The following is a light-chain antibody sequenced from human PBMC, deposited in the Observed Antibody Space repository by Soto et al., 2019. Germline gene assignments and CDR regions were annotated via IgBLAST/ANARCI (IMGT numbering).Light chain of an antibody. Sequence: DIQMTQSPSTLSASVGDRVTITCRASQSISSWLAWYQQKPGKAPKLLIYDASSLESGVPSRFSGSVSGTEFTLTISSLQPDDFATYYCQQYNSYPGTFGQGTKVEIK. V-gene: IGKV1-5*01. CDR1: QSISSW. J-gene: IGKJ1*01. CDR3: QQYNSYPGT. CDR2: DAS.